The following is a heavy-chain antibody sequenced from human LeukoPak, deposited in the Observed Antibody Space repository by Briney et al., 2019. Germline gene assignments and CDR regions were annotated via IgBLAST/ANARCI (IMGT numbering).Heavy chain of an antibody. CDR3: ARNTDGSYYGSGSYYNSWFDP. CDR2: IYYSGST. CDR1: GGSISSYY. D-gene: IGHD3-10*01. J-gene: IGHJ5*02. V-gene: IGHV4-59*01. Sequence: SETLSLTCTVSGGSISSYYWSWIRQPPGKGLEWIGYIYYSGSTNYNPSLKSRVTISVDTSKNQFSLKLSSVTAADTAVYYCARNTDGSYYGSGSYYNSWFDPWGQGTLVTVSS.